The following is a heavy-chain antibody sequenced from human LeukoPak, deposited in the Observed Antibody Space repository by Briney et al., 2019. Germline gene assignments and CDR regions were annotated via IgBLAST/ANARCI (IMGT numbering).Heavy chain of an antibody. Sequence: GGSLRLSCAASGFTVSSNYMSWVRQAPGKGLEWVSAIYSGGSTYYADSVKGRFTISRDNSKNTLFLQMNSLGAEDTAVYYCAKDLQWSVDDYWGRGTLVTVSS. V-gene: IGHV3-53*05. CDR3: AKDLQWSVDDY. CDR1: GFTVSSNY. CDR2: IYSGGST. J-gene: IGHJ4*02. D-gene: IGHD2-15*01.